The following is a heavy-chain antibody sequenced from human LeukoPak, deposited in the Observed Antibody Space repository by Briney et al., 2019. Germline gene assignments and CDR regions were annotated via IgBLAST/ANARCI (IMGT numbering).Heavy chain of an antibody. CDR1: GYTFTGYY. CDR2: INPKSGGT. J-gene: IGHJ3*02. D-gene: IGHD3-10*01. V-gene: IGHV1-2*06. CDR3: ARPLWFGEADAFDI. Sequence: ASVKVSCKASGYTFTGYYMYWVRPAPGQGLEWMGRINPKSGGTIYAQNFQGRVTMTRDTSISTAYMELSRLRSDDTAVYYCARPLWFGEADAFDIWGQGTMVTVPS.